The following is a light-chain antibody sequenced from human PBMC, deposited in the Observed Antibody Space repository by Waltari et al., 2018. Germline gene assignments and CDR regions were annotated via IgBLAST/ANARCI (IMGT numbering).Light chain of an antibody. CDR1: QSLLHSDGKTY. CDR2: EVS. J-gene: IGKJ2*01. CDR3: MQGIYLQNT. V-gene: IGKV2-29*02. Sequence: DIVMTQTPLSLSVTPGQPASISCKSSQSLLHSDGKTYLYWYLQKPGQSPQLLIYEVSRRPSGVPDRFSGSGSGTDFTLKISRVEAEDVGVYYCMQGIYLQNTFGQGTKLEIK.